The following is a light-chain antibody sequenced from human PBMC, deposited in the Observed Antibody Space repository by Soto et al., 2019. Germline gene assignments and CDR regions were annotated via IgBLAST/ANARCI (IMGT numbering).Light chain of an antibody. J-gene: IGKJ4*01. CDR3: QPYNNWPLT. Sequence: DIVMTQSPDSLAVSLGERATINCKSSQSVLYSSNNKNYLTWYQQKPGQPPKLLIYWASTRQSGVPDRFSGSRSGPEFTLTINSLQSEDFAIYYCQPYNNWPLTFGGGTKVDIK. CDR2: WAS. V-gene: IGKV4-1*01. CDR1: QSVLYSSNNKNY.